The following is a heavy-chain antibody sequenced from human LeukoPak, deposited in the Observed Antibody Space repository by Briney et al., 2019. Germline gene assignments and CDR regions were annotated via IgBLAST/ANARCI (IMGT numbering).Heavy chain of an antibody. CDR1: GGSISSYY. V-gene: IGHV4-59*01. D-gene: IGHD5-18*01. CDR2: IYYSGST. J-gene: IGHJ4*02. Sequence: SETLSLTCTVSGGSISSYYWSWIRQPPGKGLEWIGYIYYSGSTNYNPSLKSRVTISVDTSKNQFSLKLSSVTAADTAVYYCARTGGYSYGYWYFDYWGQGTLVTVSS. CDR3: ARTGGYSYGYWYFDY.